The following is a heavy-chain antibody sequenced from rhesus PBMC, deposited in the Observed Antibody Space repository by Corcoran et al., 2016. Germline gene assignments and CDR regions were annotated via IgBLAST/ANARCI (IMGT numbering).Heavy chain of an antibody. CDR2: ISEIGGTI. V-gene: IGHV3S26*01. Sequence: DVQLVESGGGLVKPGGSLRLSCVASGFTFSSYVMHWVRQSPGKCLEWVLVISEIGGTIYYAASVKGRFSISRDNTKNSLFLQMNILRAEDTAVYYCTRAYSSGWYYFDYWGQGVLVTVSS. CDR1: GFTFSSYV. CDR3: TRAYSSGWYYFDY. D-gene: IGHD6-31*01. J-gene: IGHJ4*01.